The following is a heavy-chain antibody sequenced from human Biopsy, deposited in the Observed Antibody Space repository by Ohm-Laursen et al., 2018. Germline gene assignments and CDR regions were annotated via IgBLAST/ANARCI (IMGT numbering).Heavy chain of an antibody. V-gene: IGHV4-59*08. CDR3: ARRLPLRGFAFDV. CDR2: IYYRGNT. J-gene: IGHJ3*01. CDR1: GDSITSYF. Sequence: SDTLSLTCTVSGDSITSYFWNWIQQAPGKGLEWIGNIYYRGNTNYSPSLKSRATISLDSSKNQFSLNLNSVTATDTAVYYCARRLPLRGFAFDVWGQGTVVTVS. D-gene: IGHD3-10*01.